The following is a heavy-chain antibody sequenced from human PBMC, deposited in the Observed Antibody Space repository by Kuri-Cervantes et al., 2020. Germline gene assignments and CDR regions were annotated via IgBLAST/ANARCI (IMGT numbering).Heavy chain of an antibody. Sequence: SVKVSCKASGYNFSSYGVSWVRQAPGQGLEWMGGIIPIFGTANYAQKFQGRVTITADESTSTAYMELSSLRSEDTAVYYCARSPIVVVTQYYFDYWGQGTLVTVSS. CDR2: IIPIFGTA. D-gene: IGHD2-21*02. V-gene: IGHV1-69*13. CDR1: GYNFSSYG. J-gene: IGHJ4*02. CDR3: ARSPIVVVTQYYFDY.